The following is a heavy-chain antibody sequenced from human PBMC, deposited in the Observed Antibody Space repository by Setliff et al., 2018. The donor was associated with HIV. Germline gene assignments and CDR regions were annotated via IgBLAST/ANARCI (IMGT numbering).Heavy chain of an antibody. V-gene: IGHV1-2*02. CDR1: GYTFTGSF. Sequence: VASVKVSCKSSGYTFTGSFMHWVRQAPGQGLEWMGWINCNSGGTYYAQNFQGRVTMARDTSNNTAYMELSRLRSDDTAVYYCARDDHGDPFDYWGQGTLVTVSS. CDR2: INCNSGGT. D-gene: IGHD4-17*01. J-gene: IGHJ4*02. CDR3: ARDDHGDPFDY.